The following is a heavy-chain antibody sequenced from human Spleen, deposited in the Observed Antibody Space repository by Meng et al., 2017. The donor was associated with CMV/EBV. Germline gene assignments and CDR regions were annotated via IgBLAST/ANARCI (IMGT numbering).Heavy chain of an antibody. V-gene: IGHV3-30-3*01. J-gene: IGHJ4*02. CDR3: AREQWEVPHGPLDS. Sequence: LSLTCAASGFTFSAYAMNWVRQAPGKGLEWVAVISYNEDNKYYTDSVKGRFTVSRDISTNTLYLRMNSLTIEDTAVYYCAREQWEVPHGPLDSWGRGTLVTVSS. CDR1: GFTFSAYA. CDR2: ISYNEDNK. D-gene: IGHD1-26*01.